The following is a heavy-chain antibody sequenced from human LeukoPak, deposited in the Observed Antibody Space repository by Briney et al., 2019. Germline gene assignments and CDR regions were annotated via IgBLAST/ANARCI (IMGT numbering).Heavy chain of an antibody. CDR2: INHSGST. J-gene: IGHJ4*02. CDR3: ARGPYCSGGSCSAAFDY. Sequence: PSETLSLTCAVYGGSFSGYYWSWIRQPPGKGLEWIGEINHSGSTNYNPSLKSRVTISVDTSKNQFSLKLSSVTAADTAVYYCARGPYCSGGSCSAAFDYWGQGTLVTVSS. V-gene: IGHV4-34*01. CDR1: GGSFSGYY. D-gene: IGHD2-15*01.